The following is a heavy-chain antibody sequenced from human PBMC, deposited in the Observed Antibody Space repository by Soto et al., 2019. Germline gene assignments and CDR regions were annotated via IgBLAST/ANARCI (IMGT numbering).Heavy chain of an antibody. CDR3: ARDRGRYYGSGSYFDI. J-gene: IGHJ3*02. Sequence: QVQLQESGPGLVKPSGTLSLTCAVSSGSISSSNWWSWVRQPPGKGLEWIGEIYHSGSTNYNPSLNSRVTISVDKSKNQFSLKLSSVTAADTAVYYCARDRGRYYGSGSYFDIWGQGTMVTVSS. V-gene: IGHV4-4*02. CDR1: SGSISSSNW. D-gene: IGHD3-10*01. CDR2: IYHSGST.